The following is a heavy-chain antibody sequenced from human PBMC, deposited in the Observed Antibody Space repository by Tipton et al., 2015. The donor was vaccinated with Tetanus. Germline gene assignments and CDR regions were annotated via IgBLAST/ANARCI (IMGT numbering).Heavy chain of an antibody. CDR2: IRRSSQTI. CDR1: GFSFNSYS. Sequence: GSLRLSCAASGFSFNSYSMNWVRQAPGRGLEWVSYIRRSSQTIYYADSVKGRFIISRDNAKNSLYLQMNSLRDEDAAVYYCASGSALDYWGQGTLVAVSS. J-gene: IGHJ4*02. CDR3: ASGSALDY. V-gene: IGHV3-48*02. D-gene: IGHD6-25*01.